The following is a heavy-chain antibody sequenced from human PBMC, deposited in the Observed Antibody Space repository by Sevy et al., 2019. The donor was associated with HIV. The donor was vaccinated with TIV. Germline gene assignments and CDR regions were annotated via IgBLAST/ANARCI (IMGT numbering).Heavy chain of an antibody. V-gene: IGHV3-30-3*01. CDR2: ISHDGNYK. D-gene: IGHD2-21*02. CDR1: GFTFGNYD. J-gene: IGHJ4*02. Sequence: GGSLRLSCAASGFTFGNYDMHWVRQAPGKGLEWVAVISHDGNYKNYADSVKVRFTISRDDFKNTLYLQMSSLRPEDTAVYFCARLFSCGGDCYYPDYWGQGALVTVSS. CDR3: ARLFSCGGDCYYPDY.